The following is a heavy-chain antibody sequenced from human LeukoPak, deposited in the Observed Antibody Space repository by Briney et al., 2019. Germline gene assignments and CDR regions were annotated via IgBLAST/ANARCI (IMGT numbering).Heavy chain of an antibody. CDR2: IGGGGGTT. CDR3: AKNTGYTSAWFPYCDY. CDR1: GFTVSSNY. D-gene: IGHD6-19*01. Sequence: GGSLRLSCAASGFTVSSNYMSWVRQAPGKGLEWVSIIGGGGGTTYYADSVKGRFTISRDNSKDTLFLQMSSLRDEDTAVYYCAKNTGYTSAWFPYCDYWGQGTQVTVSS. J-gene: IGHJ4*02. V-gene: IGHV3-23*01.